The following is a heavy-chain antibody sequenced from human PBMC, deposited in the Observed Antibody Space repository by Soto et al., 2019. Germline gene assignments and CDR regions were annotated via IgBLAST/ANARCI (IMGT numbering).Heavy chain of an antibody. Sequence: QIQLVQSGAEVKKPVASVKVSCKASGYIFTSQGISWVRQAPGQGLEWMGWISTYNGNPNYAQKLQGRVTMTTNTSTTTAFLELRSLTSDDTAVYYCARGRTRALDYWGQGTPVIVSS. CDR2: ISTYNGNP. J-gene: IGHJ4*02. CDR3: ARGRTRALDY. V-gene: IGHV1-18*01. CDR1: GYIFTSQG. D-gene: IGHD1-7*01.